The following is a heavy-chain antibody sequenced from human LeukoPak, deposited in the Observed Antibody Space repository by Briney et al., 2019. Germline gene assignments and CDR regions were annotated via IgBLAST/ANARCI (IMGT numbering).Heavy chain of an antibody. D-gene: IGHD3-10*01. J-gene: IGHJ3*02. CDR1: GGSISSSSYY. CDR2: IYYSGST. Sequence: KPSETLSLTCTVSGGSISSSSYYWGWIRQPPGKGLEWIGGIYYSGSTNYNPSLKSRVTISVDTSKNQFSLKLSSVTAADTAVYYCARVRGAAFDIWGQGTMVTVSS. CDR3: ARVRGAAFDI. V-gene: IGHV4-39*07.